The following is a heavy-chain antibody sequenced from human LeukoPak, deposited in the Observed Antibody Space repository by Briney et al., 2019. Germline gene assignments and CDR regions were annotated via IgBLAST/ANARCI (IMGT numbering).Heavy chain of an antibody. CDR2: IYTSGTT. V-gene: IGHV4-61*02. J-gene: IGHJ4*02. CDR3: ARGAPSDY. CDR1: GGSISSGSISSSY. Sequence: PSETRSLTCTVSGGSISSGSISSSYWLWVRQPAGKGLEGNGRIYTSGTTNYNPSLKSPVTMSVDTSKNHFSLKLNSVTAADTAVYYCARGAPSDYGGQGTLVTVSS.